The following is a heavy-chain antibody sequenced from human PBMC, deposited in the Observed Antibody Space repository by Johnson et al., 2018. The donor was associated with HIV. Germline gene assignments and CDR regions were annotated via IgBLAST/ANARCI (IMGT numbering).Heavy chain of an antibody. D-gene: IGHD5-12*01. CDR2: IYSGGST. V-gene: IGHV3-53*01. J-gene: IGHJ3*02. Sequence: VKLVESGGGLIQPGGSLRLSCAASGFTVSSNYMSWVRQAPGKGLEWVSVIYSGGSTYYADSVKGRFTISRDNSKNTLYLQMNSLRAEDTAVYYCTTHSGYESDAFDIWGQGTMVTVSS. CDR1: GFTVSSNY. CDR3: TTHSGYESDAFDI.